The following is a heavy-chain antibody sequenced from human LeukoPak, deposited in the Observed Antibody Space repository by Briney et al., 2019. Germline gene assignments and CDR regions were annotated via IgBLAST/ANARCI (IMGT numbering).Heavy chain of an antibody. J-gene: IGHJ4*02. Sequence: GGSLRLSCAASGFTFSSYSMNWVRQAPGKGLEWVSSISSSSSYIYYADSVKGRFTISRDNAKNSLYLQMNSLRAEDTAVYYCARERSPMVTGFDYWGQGTLVTVSS. CDR3: ARERSPMVTGFDY. V-gene: IGHV3-21*01. D-gene: IGHD5-18*01. CDR2: ISSSSSYI. CDR1: GFTFSSYS.